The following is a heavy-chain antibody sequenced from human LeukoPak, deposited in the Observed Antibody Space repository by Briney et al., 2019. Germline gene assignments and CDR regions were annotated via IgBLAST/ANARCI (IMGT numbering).Heavy chain of an antibody. CDR3: AKDRVTDSSGYHFDY. D-gene: IGHD3-22*01. J-gene: IGHJ4*02. CDR1: GFTINNNY. Sequence: GGSLRLSCAASGFTINNNYMNWVRQAPGKGLEWVSVVYRSGNTYYAKSFKGGLTISTDNSKNTLYLQMNSLRAEDTAVYDCAKDRVTDSSGYHFDYWGQGTLVTVSS. CDR2: VYRSGNT. V-gene: IGHV3-66*01.